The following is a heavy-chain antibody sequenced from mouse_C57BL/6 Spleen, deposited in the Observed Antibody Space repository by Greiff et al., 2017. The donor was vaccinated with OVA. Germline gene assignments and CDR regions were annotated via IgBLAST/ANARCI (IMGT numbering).Heavy chain of an antibody. J-gene: IGHJ4*01. D-gene: IGHD1-1*01. CDR3: AKGGFITTPYAMDY. CDR1: GYTFTSYW. Sequence: QVHVKQPGAELVRPGSSVKLSCKASGYTFTSYWMHWVKQRPIQGLEWIGNIDPSDSETHYNQKFKDKATLTVDKSSSTAYMQLSSLTSEDSAVYYCAKGGFITTPYAMDYWGQGTSVTVSS. V-gene: IGHV1-52*01. CDR2: IDPSDSET.